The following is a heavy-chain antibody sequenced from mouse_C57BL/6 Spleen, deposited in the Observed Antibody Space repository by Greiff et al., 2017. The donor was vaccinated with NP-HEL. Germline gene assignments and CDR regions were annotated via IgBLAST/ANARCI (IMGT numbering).Heavy chain of an antibody. V-gene: IGHV5-4*03. D-gene: IGHD1-1*01. CDR3: ARVPDYGSGFYFDY. Sequence: EVKLMESGGGLVKPGGSLKLSCAASGFTFSSYAMSWVRQTPEKRLEWVATISDGGSYTYYPDNVKGRFTISRDNAKNNLYLQMSHLKSEDTAMYYCARVPDYGSGFYFDYWGQGTTLTVSS. J-gene: IGHJ2*01. CDR2: ISDGGSYT. CDR1: GFTFSSYA.